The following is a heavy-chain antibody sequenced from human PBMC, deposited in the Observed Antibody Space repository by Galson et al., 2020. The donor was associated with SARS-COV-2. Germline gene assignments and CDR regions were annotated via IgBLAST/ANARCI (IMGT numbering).Heavy chain of an antibody. D-gene: IGHD3-3*01. CDR3: ARHVNDFWSGYYHYYMDV. CDR1: GGSISSSNYC. CDR2: VYSSGSA. J-gene: IGHJ6*03. V-gene: IGHV4-39*01. Sequence: SETLSLTCSVSGGSISSSNYCWGWVRQPPGKGLEWIGSVYSSGSAYYNPSLRSQLTISVDTSKNQFSLKLTSVTAADTAVYYCARHVNDFWSGYYHYYMDVWGKGTTVTVSS.